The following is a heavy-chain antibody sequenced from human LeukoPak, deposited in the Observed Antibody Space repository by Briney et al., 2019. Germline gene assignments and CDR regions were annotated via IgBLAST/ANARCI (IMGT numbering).Heavy chain of an antibody. CDR2: INWNGGST. CDR3: ARVPNWFDP. CDR1: GFTFDDYG. V-gene: IGHV3-20*04. J-gene: IGHJ5*02. Sequence: PGGSLRLSCVASGFTFDDYGIGWVRQAPGKGLEWVSGINWNGGSTDYADSVKGRFTISRDNAKNSVYLQMSSLRSEDTAVYYCARVPNWFDPWGQGTLVTVSS.